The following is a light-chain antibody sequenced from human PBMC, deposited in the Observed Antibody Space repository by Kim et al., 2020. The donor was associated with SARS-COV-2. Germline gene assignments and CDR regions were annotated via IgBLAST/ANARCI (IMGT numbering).Light chain of an antibody. Sequence: VSETPGQTASITCPGDKLGDKYACWYQQKPGKSPVLVIYQDSKRPSGIPERFSGSNSGNTATLTISGTQAMDEADYYCQAWDRSTVFGGGTQLTVL. CDR3: QAWDRSTV. J-gene: IGLJ2*01. CDR2: QDS. CDR1: KLGDKY. V-gene: IGLV3-1*01.